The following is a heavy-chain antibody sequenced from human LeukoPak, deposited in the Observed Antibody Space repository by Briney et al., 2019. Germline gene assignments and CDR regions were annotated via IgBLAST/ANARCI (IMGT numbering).Heavy chain of an antibody. CDR3: ARDLGYSGYDIFEEY. Sequence: GGSLRLSCAASGFTFDDYGMSWVRQAPGKGLEWVSYISSSSSTIYYADSVKGRFTISRDNAKNSLYLQMNSLRAEDTAVYYCARDLGYSGYDIFEEYWGQGTLVTVSS. CDR1: GFTFDDYG. D-gene: IGHD5-12*01. V-gene: IGHV3-48*01. J-gene: IGHJ4*02. CDR2: ISSSSSTI.